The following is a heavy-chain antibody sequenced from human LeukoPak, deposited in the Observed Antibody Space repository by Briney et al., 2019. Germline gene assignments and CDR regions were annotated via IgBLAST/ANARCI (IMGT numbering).Heavy chain of an antibody. Sequence: AAVKVSCKASGYTFTSYGISWVRQAPGQGLEWMGWISGDNGDTNYAQKLQGRVTMTTDTSTSTAYMELRSLRYDDTAVYYCARGGSSGWRTPNDDYWGQGTLVTVSS. CDR3: ARGGSSGWRTPNDDY. D-gene: IGHD6-19*01. V-gene: IGHV1-18*01. CDR2: ISGDNGDT. J-gene: IGHJ4*02. CDR1: GYTFTSYG.